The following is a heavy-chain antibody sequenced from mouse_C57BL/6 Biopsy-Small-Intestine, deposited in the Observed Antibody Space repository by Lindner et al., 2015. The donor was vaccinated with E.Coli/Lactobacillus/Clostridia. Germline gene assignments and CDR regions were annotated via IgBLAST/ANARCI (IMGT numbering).Heavy chain of an antibody. J-gene: IGHJ4*01. V-gene: IGHV1-4*01. CDR1: GYTFTSCT. Sequence: VQLQESGAALTRPGASVKMSCKAAGYTFTSCTMHWVKQRPGQGLEWIGYINPSSVFTKYNQKFKDKATLTADKSSSTAYMQLSSLTSEDSAVYYCAREATVVDYYVMDYWGQGTSVTVSS. CDR3: AREATVVDYYVMDY. D-gene: IGHD1-1*01. CDR2: INPSSVFT.